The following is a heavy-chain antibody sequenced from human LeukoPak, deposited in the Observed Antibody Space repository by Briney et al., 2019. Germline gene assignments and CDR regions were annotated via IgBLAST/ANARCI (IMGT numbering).Heavy chain of an antibody. CDR2: INHCGST. J-gene: IGHJ6*03. Sequence: PSETLSLTCAVYGGSFSGYYWSGLRQPPGKGREWLGEINHCGSTNYNPSLKSRVTISVDTSKTQFSLKLSSVTAADTAVYYCARLRATMVRGAHVYYYYMDVWGKGTTVTVSS. D-gene: IGHD3-10*01. CDR1: GGSFSGYY. CDR3: ARLRATMVRGAHVYYYYMDV. V-gene: IGHV4-34*01.